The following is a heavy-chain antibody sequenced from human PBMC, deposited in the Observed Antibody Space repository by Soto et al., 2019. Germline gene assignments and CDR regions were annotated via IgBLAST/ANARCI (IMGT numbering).Heavy chain of an antibody. J-gene: IGHJ4*01. V-gene: IGHV1-18*01. Sequence: ASVKVSCKATGYSFTNYGISWVRQAPGQGLEWMGWISGHNGNTNYAQRPQGRVTMTTDTSTSTAYMELRSLRAEDTAVYYCARDSGYGSGSSVNHHLYYWGHGTLVTVSS. CDR1: GYSFTNYG. D-gene: IGHD3-10*01. CDR2: ISGHNGNT. CDR3: ARDSGYGSGSSVNHHLYY.